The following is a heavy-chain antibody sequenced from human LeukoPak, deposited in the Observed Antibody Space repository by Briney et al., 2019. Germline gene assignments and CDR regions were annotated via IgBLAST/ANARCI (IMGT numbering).Heavy chain of an antibody. CDR2: ISFDGGTK. D-gene: IGHD5/OR15-5a*01. V-gene: IGHV3-30-3*01. CDR1: GFTFSSYA. CDR3: AREAVEDNSVYYLYYYYYYMDV. J-gene: IGHJ6*03. Sequence: GGSLRLSCAASGFTFSSYAIHWVRRAPGKGLEWVAVISFDGGTKYYTDSVKGRFTISSDNSKNTLFLQMNSLRPEDTAVYYCAREAVEDNSVYYLYYYYYYMDVWGKGTTVTVSS.